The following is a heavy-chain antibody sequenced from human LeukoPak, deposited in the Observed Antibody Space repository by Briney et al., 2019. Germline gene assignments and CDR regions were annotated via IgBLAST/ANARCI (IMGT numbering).Heavy chain of an antibody. CDR1: GAAIRSYY. CDR2: MSNSGST. Sequence: SETLSLTCTVSGAAIRSYYWSWIRQPPGRGLEWIGYMSNSGSTNYNPSLKSRVTISVDTSKNQFSLKLSSVTAADTAVYYCARTPMVVVTAWWYFDLWGRGTLVTVSS. CDR3: ARTPMVVVTAWWYFDL. D-gene: IGHD2-21*02. V-gene: IGHV4-59*01. J-gene: IGHJ2*01.